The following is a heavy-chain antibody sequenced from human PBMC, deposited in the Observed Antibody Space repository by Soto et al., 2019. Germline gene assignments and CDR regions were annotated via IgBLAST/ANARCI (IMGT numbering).Heavy chain of an antibody. CDR1: GGTFSIYG. J-gene: IGHJ6*02. CDR3: ARGQGYCSGGICYYYYYGMDV. D-gene: IGHD2-15*01. Sequence: QVQLVQSGAEVKKTGSSVKVSCKASGGTFSIYGFSWVRQAPGQGPEWIGGIIPILTTPNYAQKFQGRATITADESTSTAYMELSSLTSEDTAVYFCARGQGYCSGGICYYYYYGMDVWGQGTTVTVSS. V-gene: IGHV1-69*01. CDR2: IIPILTTP.